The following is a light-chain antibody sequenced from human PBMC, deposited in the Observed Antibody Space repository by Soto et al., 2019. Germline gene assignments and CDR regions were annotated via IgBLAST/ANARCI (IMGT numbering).Light chain of an antibody. CDR2: KAS. CDR3: QQHNSYPFT. Sequence: DIQMTQSPSTLSASVGDRVTITCWASQSISSWLAWYQQKPGKAPKLLIYKASSLESGVPSRFSGSESGTEFTLTISSLQPDDFATYYCQQHNSYPFTFGPGTKVDIK. V-gene: IGKV1-5*03. CDR1: QSISSW. J-gene: IGKJ3*01.